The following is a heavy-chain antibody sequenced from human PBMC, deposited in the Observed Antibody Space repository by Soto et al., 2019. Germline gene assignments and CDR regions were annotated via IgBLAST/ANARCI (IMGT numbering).Heavy chain of an antibody. Sequence: PSETLSLTCSVSGGSISSYYWSWIRQPPGKGLEWIGYVYYSGSTNYNPSLKSRVTISVDTSKNQFSLKLSSVTAADTAVYFCAIYFNYGSGSYLDYWGQGTLVTVSS. J-gene: IGHJ4*02. CDR2: VYYSGST. D-gene: IGHD3-10*01. CDR3: AIYFNYGSGSYLDY. V-gene: IGHV4-59*08. CDR1: GGSISSYY.